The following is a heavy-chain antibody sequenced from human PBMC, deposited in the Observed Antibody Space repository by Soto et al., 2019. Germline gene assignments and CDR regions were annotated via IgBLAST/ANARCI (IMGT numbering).Heavy chain of an antibody. D-gene: IGHD6-19*01. CDR3: ARSPWLALRYYFDY. J-gene: IGHJ4*02. Sequence: LSLTCTVSGGSISSYYLSWIRQPPGKGLEWIGYIYYSGSTNYNPSLKSRVTISVDTSKNQFSLKLSSVTAADTAVYYCARSPWLALRYYFDYWGQGTLVTVSS. CDR2: IYYSGST. CDR1: GGSISSYY. V-gene: IGHV4-59*01.